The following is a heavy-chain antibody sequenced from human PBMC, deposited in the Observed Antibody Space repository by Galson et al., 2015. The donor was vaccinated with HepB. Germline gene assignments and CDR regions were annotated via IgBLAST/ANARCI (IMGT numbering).Heavy chain of an antibody. CDR3: AREVYDFWSDFYTGDYFDY. J-gene: IGHJ4*02. CDR1: GFTISHYR. Sequence: SLRLSCAGSGFTISHYRMNWIRQAPGKGLEWVANIKQDGSEKYYVDSVKGRFTISRDNAKNSLYLQLNSLRAEDTAVYYCAREVYDFWSDFYTGDYFDYWGQGTVVSVSS. V-gene: IGHV3-7*03. CDR2: IKQDGSEK. D-gene: IGHD3-3*01.